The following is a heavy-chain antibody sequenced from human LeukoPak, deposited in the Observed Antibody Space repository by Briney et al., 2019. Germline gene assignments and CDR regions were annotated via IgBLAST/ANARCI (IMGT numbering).Heavy chain of an antibody. CDR3: PTPGYSGYDLGL. Sequence: ASVKVSCKASGGTFSSYAISWVRQAPGQGLEWMGWINTNTGNPTYAQGFTGRFVFYLDTSDSTAYLQISSLKAEDTAVYYCPTPGYSGYDLGLWGQGTLVTVSS. D-gene: IGHD5-12*01. CDR1: GGTFSSYA. V-gene: IGHV7-4-1*02. J-gene: IGHJ4*02. CDR2: INTNTGNP.